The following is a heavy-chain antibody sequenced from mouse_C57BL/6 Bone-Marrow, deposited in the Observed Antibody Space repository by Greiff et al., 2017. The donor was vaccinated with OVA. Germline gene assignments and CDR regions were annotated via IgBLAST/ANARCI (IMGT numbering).Heavy chain of an antibody. D-gene: IGHD2-4*01. V-gene: IGHV14-4*01. CDR1: GFNIKDDY. CDR3: TPINYDYDGVDY. CDR2: IDPENGDT. J-gene: IGHJ2*01. Sequence: VHVKQSGAELVRPGASVKLSCTASGFNIKDDYMHWVKQRPEQGLEWIGWIDPENGDTEYASKFQGKATITADTSSNTAYLQLSSLTSEDTAVYDCTPINYDYDGVDYWGQGTTLTVSS.